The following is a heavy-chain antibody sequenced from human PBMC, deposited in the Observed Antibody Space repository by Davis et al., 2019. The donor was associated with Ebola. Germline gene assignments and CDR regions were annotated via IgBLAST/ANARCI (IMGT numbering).Heavy chain of an antibody. J-gene: IGHJ4*02. CDR2: ISSSGFET. Sequence: GESLKISCVASGFTFSTYSMSWVRQAPGKGLEWISRISSSGFETDYAGSVQGRFTISRDNAKKSLFLQMSSLRDEDTAVYYCVRCMLGDRYYFDYWGQGTLVTVSS. D-gene: IGHD2-8*01. CDR3: VRCMLGDRYYFDY. V-gene: IGHV3-21*05. CDR1: GFTFSTYS.